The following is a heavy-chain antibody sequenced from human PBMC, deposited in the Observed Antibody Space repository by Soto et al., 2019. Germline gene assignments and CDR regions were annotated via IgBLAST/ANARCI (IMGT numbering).Heavy chain of an antibody. J-gene: IGHJ4*02. CDR3: ARDNPYALEVAGYFDF. CDR1: GDSTSTGYY. Sequence: PSETLSLTCTVSGDSTSTGYYRAWGRQPPGKGLEWIGSVYRSGAAYYSPTLKSRVTISVDTSKNQCSLHLKSVTAADAAVYYCARDNPYALEVAGYFDFWGQGTPVTVS. D-gene: IGHD6-19*01. CDR2: VYRSGAA. V-gene: IGHV4-38-2*02.